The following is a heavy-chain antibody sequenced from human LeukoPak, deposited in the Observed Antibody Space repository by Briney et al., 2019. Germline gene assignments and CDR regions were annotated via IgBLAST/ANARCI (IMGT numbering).Heavy chain of an antibody. D-gene: IGHD6-19*01. J-gene: IGHJ5*02. CDR1: GFTLSSYW. CDR3: ARYATSSGSRWLEP. V-gene: IGHV3-7*01. CDR2: IKQDGSDK. Sequence: QPGASLRLSCAASGFTLSSYWMSWVRQAPGKGLEWVAHIKQDGSDKYYVDSVKGRFTISRDNAKNSLYLQMNSLRAEDTAVYYCARYATSSGSRWLEPWGQGTLVTVSS.